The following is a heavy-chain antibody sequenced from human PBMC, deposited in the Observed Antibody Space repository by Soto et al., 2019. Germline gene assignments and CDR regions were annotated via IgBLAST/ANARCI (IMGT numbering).Heavy chain of an antibody. CDR2: IYYSGST. V-gene: IGHV4-39*01. CDR1: GGSISSSSYY. D-gene: IGHD2-2*01. J-gene: IGHJ1*01. CDR3: ARSIVVVPAAMKS. Sequence: QLQLQESGPGLVKPSETLSLTCTVSGGSISSSSYYWGWIRQPPGKGLEWIGSIYYSGSTYYNPSLNSRVTISVDTSKNQFSLKLRSVTAADTAVYYCARSIVVVPAAMKSWGQCTLVTVSS.